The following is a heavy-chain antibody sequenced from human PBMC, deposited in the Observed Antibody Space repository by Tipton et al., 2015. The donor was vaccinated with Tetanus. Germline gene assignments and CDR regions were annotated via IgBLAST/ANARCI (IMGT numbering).Heavy chain of an antibody. D-gene: IGHD1-14*01. Sequence: QVQLVQSGAEVKKPGASLKVSCKASGYTFTGYYLYWVRQAPGQGLEWMGWINPNNGAAVYAQKFQPWVTMTRDTSINTAYMELSSLRSDDTAVYYCAREEVPIKYYFQYWGQGTLVTVSS. CDR2: INPNNGAA. CDR1: GYTFTGYY. J-gene: IGHJ4*02. V-gene: IGHV1-2*04. CDR3: AREEVPIKYYFQY.